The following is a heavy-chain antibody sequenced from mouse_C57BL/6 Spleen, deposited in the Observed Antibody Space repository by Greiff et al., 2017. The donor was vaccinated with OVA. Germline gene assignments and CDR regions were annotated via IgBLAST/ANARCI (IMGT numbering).Heavy chain of an antibody. Sequence: VQGVESGAELVKPGASVKMSCKASGYTFTTYPIEWMKQNHGKSLEWIGNFHPYNDDTKYNEKFKGKATLTVEKSSSTVYLELSRLTSDDSAVYYCARGYYGSSYAMDYWGQGTSVTVSS. J-gene: IGHJ4*01. CDR1: GYTFTTYP. V-gene: IGHV1-47*01. CDR3: ARGYYGSSYAMDY. CDR2: FHPYNDDT. D-gene: IGHD1-1*01.